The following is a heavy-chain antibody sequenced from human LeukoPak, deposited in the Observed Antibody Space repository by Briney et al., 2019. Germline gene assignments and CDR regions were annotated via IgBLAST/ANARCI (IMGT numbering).Heavy chain of an antibody. Sequence: ASVKVSCKASGYTFTGYYMHWVRQAPGQGLEWMGWINPNGGGTNYAQKFQGRVTMTRDTSISTAYMELSRLRSDDTAVYYCARIEMATISPYFDYWGQRTLVTVSS. CDR3: ARIEMATISPYFDY. CDR2: INPNGGGT. D-gene: IGHD5-12*01. J-gene: IGHJ4*02. CDR1: GYTFTGYY. V-gene: IGHV1-2*02.